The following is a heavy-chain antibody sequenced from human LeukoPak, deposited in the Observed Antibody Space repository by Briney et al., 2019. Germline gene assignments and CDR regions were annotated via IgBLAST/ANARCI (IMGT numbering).Heavy chain of an antibody. V-gene: IGHV3-11*04. Sequence: GGSLRLSCAASGFTFSDYNMNWVRQAPGKGLEWVSYITDSGNTIHYADSVKGRFTISRDNAKNSLYLQMSGLRAEDTAMYFCARISPNSRRDYWGQGALVTVSS. CDR1: GFTFSDYN. J-gene: IGHJ4*02. D-gene: IGHD6-13*01. CDR2: ITDSGNTI. CDR3: ARISPNSRRDY.